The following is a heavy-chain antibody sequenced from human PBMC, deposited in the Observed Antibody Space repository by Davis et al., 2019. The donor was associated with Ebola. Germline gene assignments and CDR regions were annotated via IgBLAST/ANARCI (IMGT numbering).Heavy chain of an antibody. CDR3: MRCSRGTYGRKGGFDI. V-gene: IGHV3-21*01. D-gene: IGHD2-15*01. CDR1: EFSFSSYS. CDR2: ISSGSDYI. J-gene: IGHJ3*02. Sequence: PGGSLRPSCAASEFSFSSYSMNWVRQAPGKGLEWVSSISSGSDYIFYADSVNGRFTTYRDNAKRSLFLQMNSLIAEDTAVYYCMRCSRGTYGRKGGFDIWGRGTLVTVSS.